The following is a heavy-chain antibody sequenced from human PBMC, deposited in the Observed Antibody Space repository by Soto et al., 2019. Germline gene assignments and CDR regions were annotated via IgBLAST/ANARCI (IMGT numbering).Heavy chain of an antibody. Sequence: GGSLRLSCAASGFTFSSYAMHWVRQAPGKGLEWVAVISYDGSNKYYADSVKGRFTISRDNSKNTLYLQMNSLRAEDTAVYYCARDRYYDFWSGYSNYYYGMDVWGQGTTVTSP. CDR1: GFTFSSYA. CDR3: ARDRYYDFWSGYSNYYYGMDV. D-gene: IGHD3-3*01. V-gene: IGHV3-30-3*01. J-gene: IGHJ6*02. CDR2: ISYDGSNK.